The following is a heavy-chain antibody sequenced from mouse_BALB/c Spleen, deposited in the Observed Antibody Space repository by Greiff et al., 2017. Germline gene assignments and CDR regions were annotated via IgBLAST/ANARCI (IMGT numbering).Heavy chain of an antibody. Sequence: VKLMESGPGLVAPSQSLSITCTVSGFSLTSYGVHWVRQPPGKGLEWLGVIWAGGSTNYNSALMSRLSISKDNSKSQVFLKMNSLQPDDTAMYYCARGGRPDWYFDVWGAGTTVTVSS. V-gene: IGHV2-9*02. J-gene: IGHJ1*01. CDR3: ARGGRPDWYFDV. CDR2: IWAGGST. D-gene: IGHD3-3*01. CDR1: GFSLTSYG.